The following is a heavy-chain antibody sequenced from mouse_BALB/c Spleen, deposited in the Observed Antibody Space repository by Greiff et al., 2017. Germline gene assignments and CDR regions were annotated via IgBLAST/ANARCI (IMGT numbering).Heavy chain of an antibody. CDR3: ARITTGAMDY. Sequence: EVKLEESGGGLVQPGGSRKLSCAASGFTFSSFGMHWVRQAPEKGLEWVAYISSGSSTIYYADTVKGRFTISRDNPKNTLFLQMTSLRSEDTAMYYCARITTGAMDYWGQGTSVTVSS. CDR2: ISSGSSTI. J-gene: IGHJ4*01. V-gene: IGHV5-17*02. CDR1: GFTFSSFG. D-gene: IGHD2-4*01.